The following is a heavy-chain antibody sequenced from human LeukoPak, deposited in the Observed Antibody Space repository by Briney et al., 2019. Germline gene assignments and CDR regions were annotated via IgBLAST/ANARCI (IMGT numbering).Heavy chain of an antibody. CDR2: ISSSGSTI. CDR3: ARDFDYDILTGYLVY. J-gene: IGHJ4*02. CDR1: GFTFSDYY. D-gene: IGHD3-9*01. Sequence: GGSLRLSCAASGFTFSDYYKSWIRQAPGKGLEWVSYISSSGSTIYYADSVKGRFTISRDNAKNSLYLQMNSLRAEDTAVYYCARDFDYDILTGYLVYWGQGTLVTVSS. V-gene: IGHV3-11*01.